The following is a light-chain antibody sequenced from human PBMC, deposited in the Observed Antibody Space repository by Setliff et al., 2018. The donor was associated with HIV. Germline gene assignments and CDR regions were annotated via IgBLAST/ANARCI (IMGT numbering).Light chain of an antibody. V-gene: IGLV2-8*01. CDR3: SSYTGSTAI. J-gene: IGLJ2*01. Sequence: QSALTQPASASGSPGHSVTISCTGNISDVGTYNYVSWYQQHPGKAPKLMTYEVSKRPSGVPDRFSGSKSGNTASLTVSGLQPEDEADYYCSSYTGSTAIFGGGT. CDR2: EVS. CDR1: ISDVGTYNY.